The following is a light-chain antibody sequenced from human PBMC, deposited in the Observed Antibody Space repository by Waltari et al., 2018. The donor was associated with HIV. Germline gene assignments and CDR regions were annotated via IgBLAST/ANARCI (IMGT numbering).Light chain of an antibody. V-gene: IGLV2-8*01. J-gene: IGLJ1*01. Sequence: QSALTQPPSASGSPGQSVTIPCTGTSSDVGGYNYVSWYQQHPGKAPKLMIYEVNKRPVGVPDRVSGSKSGDTASRTVSGLQAEDEADYYCSAYAGSNIPYVFGSGTKVTVL. CDR3: SAYAGSNIPYV. CDR2: EVN. CDR1: SSDVGGYNY.